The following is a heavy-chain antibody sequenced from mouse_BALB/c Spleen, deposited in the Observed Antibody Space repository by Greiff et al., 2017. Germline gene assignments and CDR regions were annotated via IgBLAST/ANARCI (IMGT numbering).Heavy chain of an antibody. J-gene: IGHJ4*01. CDR3: AREDYYDYDEDAMDY. V-gene: IGHV3-2*02. Sequence: EVKLVESGPGLVKPSQSLSLTCTVSGYSITSDYAWNWIRQFPGNKLEWMGFISYSGSTSYNPSLKGRISITRDTSKNQFFLQLNSVTTEDTATYYCAREDYYDYDEDAMDYWGQGTSVTVSA. CDR1: GYSITSDYA. D-gene: IGHD2-4*01. CDR2: ISYSGST.